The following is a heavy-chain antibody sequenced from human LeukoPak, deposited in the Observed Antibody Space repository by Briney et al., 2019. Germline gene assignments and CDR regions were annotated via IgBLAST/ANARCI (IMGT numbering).Heavy chain of an antibody. V-gene: IGHV4-4*02. J-gene: IGHJ4*02. CDR1: GGSISSSNW. CDR2: IFHSGST. Sequence: SETLSLTCAVSGGSISSSNWWTWVRQPPGKGLEWIGEIFHSGSTNYNPSLKSRVTISVDKSKNQFSLKLSSVTAADTVVYYCARDVISAYGSGSYPDYWGQGTLVTVSS. CDR3: ARDVISAYGSGSYPDY. D-gene: IGHD3-10*01.